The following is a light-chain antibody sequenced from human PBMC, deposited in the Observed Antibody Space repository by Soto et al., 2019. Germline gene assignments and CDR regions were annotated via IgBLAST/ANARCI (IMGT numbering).Light chain of an antibody. CDR3: SSYTSSSTWV. Sequence: QSALTQPASVSGSPGQSIAISCTGTSSDVGGYNYVSWYQQHPGKTPNLMIYDVRNPPSGVSNRFSGSKSGNTASLTISGLQAEDEADYYCSSYTSSSTWVFGGGTKLTVL. J-gene: IGLJ3*02. CDR2: DVR. CDR1: SSDVGGYNY. V-gene: IGLV2-14*01.